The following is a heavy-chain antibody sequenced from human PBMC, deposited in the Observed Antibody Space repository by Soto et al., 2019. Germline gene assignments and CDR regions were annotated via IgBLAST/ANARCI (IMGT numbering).Heavy chain of an antibody. J-gene: IGHJ4*02. D-gene: IGHD2-8*02. CDR2: INHSGST. Sequence: QVQLQQWGAGLLKPSETLSLTCAVYGGSFSGYYWTWIRKPPGKGLEWRGEINHSGSTNYNPSLKSRVTLSVDTSKNSFALKLNSGTAADTAVYYWARDKLTGLVDHFGQGTLVTVSP. CDR1: GGSFSGYY. CDR3: ARDKLTGLVDH. V-gene: IGHV4-34*01.